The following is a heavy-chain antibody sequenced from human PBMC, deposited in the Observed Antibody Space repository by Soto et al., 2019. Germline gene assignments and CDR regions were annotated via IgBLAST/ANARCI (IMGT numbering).Heavy chain of an antibody. Sequence: SETLSLTCAVSSGSISSSNWWSWVRQPPGKGLEWIGEIYHSGSTNYNPSLKSRVTISVDKSKNQFSLKLSSVTAADTAVYYCATSPTAKYYYYMDVWGKGTTVTVSS. CDR3: ATSPTAKYYYYMDV. J-gene: IGHJ6*03. CDR2: IYHSGST. D-gene: IGHD4-17*01. CDR1: SGSISSSNW. V-gene: IGHV4-4*02.